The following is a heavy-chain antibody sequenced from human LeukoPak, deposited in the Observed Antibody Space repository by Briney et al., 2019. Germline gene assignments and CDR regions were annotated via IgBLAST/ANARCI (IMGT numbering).Heavy chain of an antibody. V-gene: IGHV4-59*01. CDR2: IYYSGGT. J-gene: IGHJ6*03. Sequence: SETLPLTCTVSGGSISNYYWNWIRQPPGKGLEWIGYIYYSGGTNYNPSLKSRVTISVDTSKNQFSLKLSSVTAADAAMYYCAKQNGYYHYYMDVWGKGTTVTVSS. D-gene: IGHD1/OR15-1a*01. CDR3: AKQNGYYHYYMDV. CDR1: GGSISNYY.